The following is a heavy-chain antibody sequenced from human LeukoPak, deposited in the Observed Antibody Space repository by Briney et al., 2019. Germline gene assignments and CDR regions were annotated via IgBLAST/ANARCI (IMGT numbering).Heavy chain of an antibody. CDR3: AGYCSGGSCYSPYYYYYMDV. J-gene: IGHJ6*03. Sequence: GGSLRLSCAASGFTFSSYSMNWVRPAPGKGLEWVSSISSSSSYIYYADSVKGRFTISRDNAKNSLYLQMNSLRAEDTAVYYCAGYCSGGSCYSPYYYYYMDVWGKGTTVTVSS. V-gene: IGHV3-21*01. CDR1: GFTFSSYS. CDR2: ISSSSSYI. D-gene: IGHD2-15*01.